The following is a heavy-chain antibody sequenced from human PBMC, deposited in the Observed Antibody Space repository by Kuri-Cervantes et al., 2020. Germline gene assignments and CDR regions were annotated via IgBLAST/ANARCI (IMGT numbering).Heavy chain of an antibody. V-gene: IGHV3-30-3*01. CDR1: GFTFSSYA. CDR3: ARDGADYGDYEQTYYYYYGMDV. D-gene: IGHD4-17*01. Sequence: SLRLSCAASGFTFSSYAMHWVRQAPGKGLEWVAVISYDGSNKYYADSVKGRFTISRDNSKNTLYLQMNSLRAEDTAVYYCARDGADYGDYEQTYYYYYGMDVWGQGTTVTVSS. J-gene: IGHJ6*02. CDR2: ISYDGSNK.